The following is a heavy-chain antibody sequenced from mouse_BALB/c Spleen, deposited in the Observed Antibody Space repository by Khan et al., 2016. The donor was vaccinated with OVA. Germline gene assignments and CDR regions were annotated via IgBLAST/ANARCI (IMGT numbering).Heavy chain of an antibody. Sequence: EVQLQESGPGLVKPSQSLSLTCTVTGYSITSGYGWNWIRQFPGNKLEWMGYLSYSGSTNYNPSLKSRISITRDTSKNQFFLQLNSVTTEYTATYYCARTARIKYWGQGTTLTVSS. CDR1: GYSITSGYG. D-gene: IGHD1-2*01. CDR2: LSYSGST. V-gene: IGHV3-2*02. J-gene: IGHJ2*01. CDR3: ARTARIKY.